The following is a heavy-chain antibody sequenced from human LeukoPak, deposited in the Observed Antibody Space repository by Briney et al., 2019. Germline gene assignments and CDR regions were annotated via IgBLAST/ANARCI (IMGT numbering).Heavy chain of an antibody. V-gene: IGHV3-23*01. Sequence: AGGSLRLSCAASGFTFDNYRMSWVRQAPGKGLEWVSTVNADGGNTNYADSVKGRFTISRDNSKSTLILQMNSLRDEDTALYYCTKRVKYGGTWDHFADWGQGTLVTVSS. CDR2: VNADGGNT. D-gene: IGHD1-26*01. CDR3: TKRVKYGGTWDHFAD. CDR1: GFTFDNYR. J-gene: IGHJ4*02.